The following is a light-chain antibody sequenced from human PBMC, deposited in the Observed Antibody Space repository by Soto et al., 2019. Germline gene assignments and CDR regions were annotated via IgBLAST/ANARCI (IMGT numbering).Light chain of an antibody. J-gene: IGLJ2*01. CDR1: SSNIGAGYD. V-gene: IGLV1-40*01. CDR3: QSYDSSLSAYVV. CDR2: GNS. Sequence: QTVVTQPPSVSGAPGQRVTISCTGSSSNIGAGYDVHWYQQLPGTAPKLLIYGNSNRPSGVPDRFSGSKSGTSASLAITGLQAEDEADYYCQSYDSSLSAYVVFGGGIKLTVL.